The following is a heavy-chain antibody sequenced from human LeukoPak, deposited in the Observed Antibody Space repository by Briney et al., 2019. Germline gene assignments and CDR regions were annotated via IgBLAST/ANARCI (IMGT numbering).Heavy chain of an antibody. CDR3: AGQGISSGSYGS. Sequence: ASVKVSCKASGGTFSSYAISWVRQAPGQGPEWMGGIIPIFGTANYAQKFQGRVTITADESTSTAYMELSSLRSEDTAVYYCAGQGISSGSYGSWGQGTLVTVSS. CDR1: GGTFSSYA. CDR2: IIPIFGTA. J-gene: IGHJ4*02. D-gene: IGHD1-26*01. V-gene: IGHV1-69*13.